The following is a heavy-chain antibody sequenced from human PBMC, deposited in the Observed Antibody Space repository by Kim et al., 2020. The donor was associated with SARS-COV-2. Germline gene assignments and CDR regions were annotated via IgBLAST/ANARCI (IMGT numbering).Heavy chain of an antibody. D-gene: IGHD5-18*01. CDR3: ARGRRAIQLWLRPPPEFDY. J-gene: IGHJ4*02. V-gene: IGHV4-59*01. CDR1: GGSISSYY. Sequence: SETLSLTCTVSGGSISSYYWSWIRQPPGKGLEWIGYIYYSGSTNYNPSLKSRVTISVDTSKNQFSLKLSSVTAADTAVYYCARGRRAIQLWLRPPPEFDYWGQGTLVTVSS. CDR2: IYYSGST.